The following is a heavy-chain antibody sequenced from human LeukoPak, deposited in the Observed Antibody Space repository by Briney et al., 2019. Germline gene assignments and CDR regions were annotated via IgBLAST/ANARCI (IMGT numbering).Heavy chain of an antibody. CDR3: ASPSGSSNDFWSGLAR. J-gene: IGHJ4*02. V-gene: IGHV4-34*01. CDR1: GGSFSGYY. Sequence: SETLSLTCAVYGGSFSGYYWSWIRQPPGKGLEWIGEINHSGSTNYNPSLKSRVTISVDTSKNQFSLKLSSVTAADTAVYYCASPSGSSNDFWSGLARWGQGTLVTVSS. CDR2: INHSGST. D-gene: IGHD3-3*01.